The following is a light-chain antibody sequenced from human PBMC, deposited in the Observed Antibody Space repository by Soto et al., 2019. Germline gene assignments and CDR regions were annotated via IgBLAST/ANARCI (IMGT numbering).Light chain of an antibody. V-gene: IGLV2-18*02. J-gene: IGLJ3*02. CDR3: ISFTNSGTFWV. CDR2: EVN. Sequence: QSALTQPPSVSGSPGQSVIVSCTGTSSDVGTYNRVSWYQQPPGKAPKLMIYEVNNRPSGVSNRFSGSKSGNTAYLIISGLQAEDEADYYCISFTNSGTFWVFGGGTKLTVL. CDR1: SSDVGTYNR.